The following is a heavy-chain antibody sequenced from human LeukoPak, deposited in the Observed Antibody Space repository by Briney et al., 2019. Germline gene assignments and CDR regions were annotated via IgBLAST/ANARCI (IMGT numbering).Heavy chain of an antibody. J-gene: IGHJ5*02. CDR3: ARQGWYNWFDP. V-gene: IGHV4-4*09. CDR1: GGSISSYY. CDR2: IYTSGST. Sequence: SETLSLTCTVSGGSISSYYWSWIRQPPGKGLEWIGYIYTSGSTNYNPSLKSRVTISVDTSKNQFSLKLSSVTAADTAVYYRARQGWYNWFDPWGQGTLVTVSS. D-gene: IGHD6-19*01.